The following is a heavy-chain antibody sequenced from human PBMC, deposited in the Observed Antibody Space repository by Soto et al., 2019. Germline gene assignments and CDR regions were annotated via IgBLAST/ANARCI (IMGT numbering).Heavy chain of an antibody. J-gene: IGHJ6*02. Sequence: ASVKVSCKASGGTFSSYAISWVRQAPGQGLEWMGGIIPIFGTANYAQKFQGRVTITADESTSTAYMEPSSLRSEDTAVYYCARRGGYSGYGDYYYYGMDVWGQGTTVTVSS. V-gene: IGHV1-69*13. CDR3: ARRGGYSGYGDYYYYGMDV. D-gene: IGHD5-12*01. CDR1: GGTFSSYA. CDR2: IIPIFGTA.